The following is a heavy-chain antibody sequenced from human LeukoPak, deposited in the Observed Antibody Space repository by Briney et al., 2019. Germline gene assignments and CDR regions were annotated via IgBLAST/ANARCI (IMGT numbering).Heavy chain of an antibody. J-gene: IGHJ3*02. Sequence: GGSLRLSCVASGFTFSTYAMSWVRQAPGKGLEWLSAISGSGGSPYYADSVKGRFTISRDNSKNTLYLQMNSLRAEDTAVYYCAKDQGGYCSGGSCYDAFDIWGQGTMVTVSS. CDR1: GFTFSTYA. CDR2: ISGSGGSP. V-gene: IGHV3-23*01. D-gene: IGHD2-15*01. CDR3: AKDQGGYCSGGSCYDAFDI.